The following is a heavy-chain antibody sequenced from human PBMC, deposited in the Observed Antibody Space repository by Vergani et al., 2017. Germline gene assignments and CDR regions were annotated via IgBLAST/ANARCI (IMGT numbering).Heavy chain of an antibody. D-gene: IGHD3-22*01. V-gene: IGHV4-59*01. CDR1: GGSISSYY. CDR2: SYYSGST. Sequence: QLQLQESGPGLVKPSETLSLTCTVSGGSISSYYWSWIRQPPGKGLEWIGYSYYSGSTNYNPSLKSRVTISVDTSKNQFSLKLSSVTAADTAVSYCARAVGGYYGWYFDLWGRGTLVTVSS. J-gene: IGHJ2*01. CDR3: ARAVGGYYGWYFDL.